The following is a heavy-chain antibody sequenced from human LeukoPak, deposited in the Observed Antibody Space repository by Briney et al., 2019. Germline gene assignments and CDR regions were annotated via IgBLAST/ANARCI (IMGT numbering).Heavy chain of an antibody. CDR3: AQLLTAAGSGN. J-gene: IGHJ4*02. CDR2: IGGSGGST. D-gene: IGHD6-13*01. CDR1: GFIFSSYG. Sequence: GGSLRLSCAASGFIFSSYGMSWVRQAPGKGLEWVSSIGGSGGSTYYAESVKGRFTISRDNSKNTLYPQMNSLRGEDTAVYYCAQLLTAAGSGNWGQGTLVTVSS. V-gene: IGHV3-23*01.